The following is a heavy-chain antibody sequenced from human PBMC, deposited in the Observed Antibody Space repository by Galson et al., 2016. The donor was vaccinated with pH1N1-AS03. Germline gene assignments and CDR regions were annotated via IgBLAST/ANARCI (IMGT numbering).Heavy chain of an antibody. V-gene: IGHV3-30-3*01. J-gene: IGHJ4*02. CDR2: ISNDGYNK. D-gene: IGHD2-2*01. Sequence: SLRLSCAVSGFNFRSYAMHWVRQAPGKGLEWVAVISNDGYNKRSADSVKGRFTISRDNSRDTLYLQMTSLRPEDTAVYFCARGYCNRANCYPLDYWGQGTLVTVSS. CDR3: ARGYCNRANCYPLDY. CDR1: GFNFRSYA.